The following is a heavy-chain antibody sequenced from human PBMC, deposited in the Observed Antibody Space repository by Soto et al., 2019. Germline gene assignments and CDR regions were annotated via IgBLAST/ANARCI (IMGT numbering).Heavy chain of an antibody. CDR3: AMTSSSPKYYYGMDV. CDR1: GYSFTSYW. J-gene: IGHJ6*02. V-gene: IGHV5-51*01. Sequence: EVQLVQSGAEVKKPGESLKISCKGSGYSFTSYWIGWVRQMPGKGLEWMGIIYPGDSDTRYSPSFQGQVTISADKSISTAYLQCSILKASDTAMYCCAMTSSSPKYYYGMDVSVQGTTVTVSS. CDR2: IYPGDSDT.